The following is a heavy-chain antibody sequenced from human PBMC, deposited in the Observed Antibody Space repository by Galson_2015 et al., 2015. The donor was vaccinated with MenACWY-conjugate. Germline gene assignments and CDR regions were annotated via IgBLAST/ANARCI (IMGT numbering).Heavy chain of an antibody. V-gene: IGHV1-3*01. Sequence: SVKVSCKASGYTFTSYAMHWVRQAPGQRLEWMGWINAGNGNTKYSQKFQGRVTITRDTSASIAYMELSSLRSEDTAVYYCARSFGIAVAGHWGQGTLVTVSS. J-gene: IGHJ4*02. D-gene: IGHD6-19*01. CDR2: INAGNGNT. CDR1: GYTFTSYA. CDR3: ARSFGIAVAGH.